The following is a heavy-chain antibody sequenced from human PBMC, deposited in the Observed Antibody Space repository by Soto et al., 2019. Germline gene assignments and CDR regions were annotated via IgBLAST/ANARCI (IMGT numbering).Heavy chain of an antibody. CDR2: ISGSGGST. CDR1: GFTFSSYA. J-gene: IGHJ6*02. CDR3: AKLPRIAAPGFYGMDV. Sequence: PVGSLRLSCAASGFTFSSYAMSWVRQAPGKGLEWVSAISGSGGSTYYADSVKGRFTISRDNSKNTLYLQMNSLRAEDTAVYYCAKLPRIAAPGFYGMDVWGQGTTVTVSS. V-gene: IGHV3-23*01. D-gene: IGHD6-6*01.